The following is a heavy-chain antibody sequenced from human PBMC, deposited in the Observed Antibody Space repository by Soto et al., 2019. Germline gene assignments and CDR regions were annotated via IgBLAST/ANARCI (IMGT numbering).Heavy chain of an antibody. CDR1: GGSFSGYY. D-gene: IGHD5-18*01. CDR2: INHSGST. CDR3: ARGESSYGSVV. Sequence: QVQLQQWGAGLLKPSETLSLTCAVYGGSFSGYYWSWIRQPPGKGLEWIGEINHSGSTNYNPSLKCRVTISLDTSTNKFSLQLSSVTAADTAVYYCARGESSYGSVVWGQGTLVTVS. V-gene: IGHV4-34*01. J-gene: IGHJ4*02.